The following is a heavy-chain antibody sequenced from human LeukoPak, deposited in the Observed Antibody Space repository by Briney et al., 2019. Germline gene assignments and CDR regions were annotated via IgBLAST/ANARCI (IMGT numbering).Heavy chain of an antibody. Sequence: GASVKVSCKASGYSFNNYGLSWVRQAPGQGLERVGWVDAVNGDTQYAQKLQGRVTVTTDTSTNTAYMDLRSLRSDDTGVYYCARASSPYNWYFDLWGRGTLVTVSS. CDR1: GYSFNNYG. D-gene: IGHD4-11*01. V-gene: IGHV1-18*01. J-gene: IGHJ2*01. CDR2: VDAVNGDT. CDR3: ARASSPYNWYFDL.